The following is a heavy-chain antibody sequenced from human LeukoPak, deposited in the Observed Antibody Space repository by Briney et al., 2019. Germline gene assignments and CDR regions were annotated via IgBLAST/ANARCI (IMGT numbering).Heavy chain of an antibody. CDR1: GGTFSSYA. CDR2: IIPIFGTA. CDR3: ARDTTDTAMAMGVGYNWFDP. D-gene: IGHD5-18*01. V-gene: IGHV1-69*13. Sequence: ASVKVSCKASGGTFSSYAISWVRQAPGQGLEWMGGIIPIFGTANYAQKFQGRVTITADESTSTAYMELSSLRSEDTAVYYCARDTTDTAMAMGVGYNWFDPWGQGTLVTVSS. J-gene: IGHJ5*02.